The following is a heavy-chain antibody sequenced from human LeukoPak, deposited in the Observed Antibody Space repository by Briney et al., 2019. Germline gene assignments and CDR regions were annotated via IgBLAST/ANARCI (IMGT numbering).Heavy chain of an antibody. CDR2: IYYSGST. J-gene: IGHJ2*01. V-gene: IGHV4-59*08. Sequence: SETLSLTCTISDGSISNYYWSWIRQPPGKGLEWIGYIYYSGSTNYNPALKSRVTISVDTSKNHFPLKLSSVTAADTAVYYCARPYYDSSGYYSHWYFDLWGRGTLVTVSS. D-gene: IGHD3-22*01. CDR3: ARPYYDSSGYYSHWYFDL. CDR1: DGSISNYY.